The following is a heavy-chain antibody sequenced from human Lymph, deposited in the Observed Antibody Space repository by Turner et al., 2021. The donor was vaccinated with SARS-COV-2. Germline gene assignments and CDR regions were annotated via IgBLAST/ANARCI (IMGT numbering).Heavy chain of an antibody. CDR2: IWYDGSNK. Sequence: QVQLVESGGGVVQPGRSLRLSCAASGFSFSSYGMHWVRQAPGKGLEWVAVIWYDGSNKYYADSVKGRFTISRDNSKNTLYLQMNSLIAEDTAVYYCARDWGLGAAGKAYYYGMDVWGQGTTVTVSS. J-gene: IGHJ6*02. CDR1: GFSFSSYG. CDR3: ARDWGLGAAGKAYYYGMDV. V-gene: IGHV3-33*01. D-gene: IGHD6-13*01.